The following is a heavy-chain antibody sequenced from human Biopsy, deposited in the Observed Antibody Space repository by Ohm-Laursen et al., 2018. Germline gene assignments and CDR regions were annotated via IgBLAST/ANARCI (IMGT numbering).Heavy chain of an antibody. Sequence: ETLSLTCPVSGDSINSSYWSWIRQAPGKGLEWIGFISNSGNTNYNPSLKSRVTISADTSKNQFSLKLSSVTAADTAVYYCARGRLRAVARFDYWGQGTLVTVSS. D-gene: IGHD6-19*01. CDR2: ISNSGNT. CDR3: ARGRLRAVARFDY. V-gene: IGHV4-59*12. J-gene: IGHJ4*02. CDR1: GDSINSSY.